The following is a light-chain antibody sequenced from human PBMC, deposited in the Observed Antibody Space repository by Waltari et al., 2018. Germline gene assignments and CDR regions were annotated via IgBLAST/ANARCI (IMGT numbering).Light chain of an antibody. CDR2: SSV. J-gene: IGLJ2*01. Sequence: QSVLTQPASVSGAPGQRVTISCTGTSSNIGAGYEVHWYQQLAGTAPKLLIFSSVNRPSGVPDRFSASKSGTSASLVITGLQADDEADYYCQSFDTSLSGFVIFGGGTKVAVL. V-gene: IGLV1-40*01. CDR3: QSFDTSLSGFVI. CDR1: SSNIGAGYE.